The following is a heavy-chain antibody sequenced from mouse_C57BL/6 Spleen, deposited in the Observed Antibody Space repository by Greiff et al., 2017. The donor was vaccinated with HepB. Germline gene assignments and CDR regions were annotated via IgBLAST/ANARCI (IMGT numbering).Heavy chain of an antibody. V-gene: IGHV1-76*01. J-gene: IGHJ3*01. Sequence: VQLQQSGAELVRPGASVKLSCKASGYTFTDYYINWVKQRPGQGLEWIARIYPGSGNTYYNEKFKGKATLTAEKSSSTAYMQLSSLTSEDSAVYFCARAEDYGSSFAYWGQGTLVTVSA. CDR3: ARAEDYGSSFAY. D-gene: IGHD1-1*01. CDR2: IYPGSGNT. CDR1: GYTFTDYY.